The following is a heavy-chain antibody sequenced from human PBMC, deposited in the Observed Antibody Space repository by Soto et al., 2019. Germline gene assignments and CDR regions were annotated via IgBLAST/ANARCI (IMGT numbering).Heavy chain of an antibody. D-gene: IGHD2-15*01. CDR1: GASISSSSYY. J-gene: IGHJ4*02. CDR3: ARHRRTDLGYCSGGSCYSVSSYYFDY. CDR2: IYYSGST. Sequence: SETLSLTCTVSGASISSSSYYWGWIRQPPGKGLEWIGSIYYSGSTYYNPSLKSRVTISVDTSKNQFSLKLSSVTAADTAVYYCARHRRTDLGYCSGGSCYSVSSYYFDYWGQGTLVTVSS. V-gene: IGHV4-39*01.